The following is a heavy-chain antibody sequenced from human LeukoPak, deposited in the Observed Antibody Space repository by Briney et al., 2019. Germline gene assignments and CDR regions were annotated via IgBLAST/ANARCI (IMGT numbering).Heavy chain of an antibody. V-gene: IGHV1-46*01. J-gene: IGHJ4*02. CDR1: GYTFSSIY. CDR2: IHPSGGRT. D-gene: IGHD5-18*01. CDR3: ARMGMDAAMITNFFDY. Sequence: ASVKVSCKASGYTFSSIYMHWVRQAPGQGLEWMGAIHPSGGRTSYAQKFQGRVTMTKDTSMSTAYMELSSLRSEDTAIYYCARMGMDAAMITNFFDYWGQGTLITVSS.